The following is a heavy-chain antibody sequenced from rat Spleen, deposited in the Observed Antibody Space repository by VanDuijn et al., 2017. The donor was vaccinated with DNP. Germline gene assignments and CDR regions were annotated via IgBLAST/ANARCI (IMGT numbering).Heavy chain of an antibody. CDR1: GFSLTTYH. CDR3: ARDYYSGDPFVY. V-gene: IGHV2-32*01. D-gene: IGHD1-1*01. J-gene: IGHJ3*01. CDR2: IWSDGDT. Sequence: QVQLKESGPGLVQPSQTLSLTCTVSGFSLTTYHVHWVRQPPGKGLEWMGVIWSDGDTSYNSTLKSRLIISRDTSKSQVFLKINSLQTEDTATYYCARDYYSGDPFVYWGQGTLVTVSS.